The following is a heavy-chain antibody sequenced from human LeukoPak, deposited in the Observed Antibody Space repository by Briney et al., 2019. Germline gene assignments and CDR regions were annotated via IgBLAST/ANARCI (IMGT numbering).Heavy chain of an antibody. J-gene: IGHJ4*02. V-gene: IGHV3-15*01. CDR1: GFTFSNAW. CDR3: TRGRRLFYDY. Sequence: SGGSLRLSCAACGFTFSNAWMSWVRQAPGKGLEWVGRIKSKTDGGTTGYAAPVKGRFTISRDDSKNTLYLQMNSLKTEDTAVYYCTRGRRLFYDYWGQGTLVTVSS. D-gene: IGHD3-16*01. CDR2: IKSKTDGGTT.